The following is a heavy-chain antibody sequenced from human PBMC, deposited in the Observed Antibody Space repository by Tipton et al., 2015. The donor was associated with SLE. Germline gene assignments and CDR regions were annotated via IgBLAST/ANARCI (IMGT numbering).Heavy chain of an antibody. CDR2: IGTYSGNT. D-gene: IGHD2/OR15-2a*01. CDR1: GYPLSNYG. J-gene: IGHJ2*01. Sequence: QSGAEVKKPGASVKVSCKASGYPLSNYGIIWVRQSPGQGLEWVGWIGTYSGNTKYAQNVQGRVTMTTDTSTSTVYMELRSLRSDDTAVYYCARGGGVVIMSIDSWSVELWGRGTLVTVS. V-gene: IGHV1-18*04. CDR3: ARGGGVVIMSIDSWSVEL.